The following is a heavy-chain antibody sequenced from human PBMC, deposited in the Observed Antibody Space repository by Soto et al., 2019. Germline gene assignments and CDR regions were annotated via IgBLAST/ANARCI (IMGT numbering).Heavy chain of an antibody. D-gene: IGHD1-26*01. CDR1: GFTFSSYA. CDR2: ISGSGGST. Sequence: GGSLRLSCAASGFTFSSYAMSWVRQAPGKGLEWVSAISGSGGSTYYADSVKGRFTISRDNSKNTLYLQMNSLRAEDTAVYYCAGETSWEYTPRGAFDIWGQGTMVTVS. V-gene: IGHV3-23*01. J-gene: IGHJ3*02. CDR3: AGETSWEYTPRGAFDI.